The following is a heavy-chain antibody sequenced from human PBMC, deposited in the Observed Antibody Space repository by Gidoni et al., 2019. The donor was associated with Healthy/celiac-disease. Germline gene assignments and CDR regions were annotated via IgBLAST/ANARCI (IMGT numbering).Heavy chain of an antibody. CDR2: ISWNSGSI. J-gene: IGHJ4*02. V-gene: IGHV3-9*01. CDR1: GFTFDDYA. Sequence: EVQLVESGGGLVQPGRSLRLSCAASGFTFDDYAMHWVRQAPGKGLEWVSGISWNSGSIGYADSVKGRFTISRDNAKNSLYLQMNSLRAEDTALYYCAKSGYYYDSSGYPYFDYWGQGTLVTVSS. CDR3: AKSGYYYDSSGYPYFDY. D-gene: IGHD3-22*01.